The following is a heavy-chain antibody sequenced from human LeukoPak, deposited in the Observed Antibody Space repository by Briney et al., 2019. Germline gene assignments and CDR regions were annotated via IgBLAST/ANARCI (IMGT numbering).Heavy chain of an antibody. CDR1: GFTFSTYN. J-gene: IGHJ3*02. CDR2: ITSSSSYI. Sequence: GGSLRLSCAASGFTFSTYNMNWVRQAPGKGLEWVSSITSSSSYIYYADSVKGRFTISRDNAKNSLYLQMNSLRAENTAVYYCARLTNDAFDIWGQGTMVTVSS. V-gene: IGHV3-21*01. CDR3: ARLTNDAFDI. D-gene: IGHD3-9*01.